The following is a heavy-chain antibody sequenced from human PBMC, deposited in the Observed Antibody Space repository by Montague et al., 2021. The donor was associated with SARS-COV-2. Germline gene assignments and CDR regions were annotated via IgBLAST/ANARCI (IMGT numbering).Heavy chain of an antibody. CDR3: ARGAGRGSGYGIYYYCYYCMDV. CDR1: GGSISSYY. J-gene: IGHJ6*02. Sequence: SETLSLTCTVSGGSISSYYWSWIRQPPGKGLEWIGYIYYSGSTNYNPSLKSRVTISVDTSKNQFSLKLSSVTAADTAVYYCARGAGRGSGYGIYYYCYYCMDVWGQGTTVTVSS. CDR2: IYYSGST. D-gene: IGHD5-12*01. V-gene: IGHV4-59*01.